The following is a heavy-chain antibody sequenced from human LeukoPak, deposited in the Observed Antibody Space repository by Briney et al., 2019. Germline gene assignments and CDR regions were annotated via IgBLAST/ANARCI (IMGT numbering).Heavy chain of an antibody. CDR3: ARLYCGGDCLSDY. CDR1: GYSISSGYY. V-gene: IGHV4-38-2*02. D-gene: IGHD2-21*02. J-gene: IGHJ4*02. Sequence: SETLSLTCTVSGYSISSGYYWGWIRQPPGKGLEWIGSIYHSGSTYYNPSLKSRVTISVDTSKNQFSLKLSSVTAADTAVYYCARLYCGGDCLSDYWGQGTLVTVSS. CDR2: IYHSGST.